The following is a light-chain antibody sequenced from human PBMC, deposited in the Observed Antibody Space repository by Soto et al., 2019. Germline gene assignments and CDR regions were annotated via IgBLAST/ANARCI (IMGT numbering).Light chain of an antibody. J-gene: IGKJ1*01. Sequence: DIQMTQAPYSLSASVGDRVTITCRASHSISNYLNWYQFKPGKAPKPLIYAASTLQSGVPPRFSGSGSGTDFTLTISGLQPDDFETYYCQQRSSIPVTFCQGTTV. CDR1: HSISNY. V-gene: IGKV1-39*01. CDR2: AAS. CDR3: QQRSSIPVT.